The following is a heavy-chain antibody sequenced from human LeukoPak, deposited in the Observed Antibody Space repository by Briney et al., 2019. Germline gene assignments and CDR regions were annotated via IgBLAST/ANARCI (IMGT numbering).Heavy chain of an antibody. CDR2: ISGSGGST. J-gene: IGHJ4*02. CDR3: AKRRDVTMAFFEY. V-gene: IGHV3-23*01. Sequence: PGGSLRLSCAASGFTFSSYAMSWVRQAPGKGLEWVSAISGSGGSTYYADSVKGRFTISRDNSKNTLYLQMNSLRIEDTAVYYCAKRRDVTMAFFEYWGQGTLVTVSS. D-gene: IGHD3-10*01. CDR1: GFTFSSYA.